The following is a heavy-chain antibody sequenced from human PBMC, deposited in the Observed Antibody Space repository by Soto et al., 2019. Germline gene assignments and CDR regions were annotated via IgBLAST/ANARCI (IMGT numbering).Heavy chain of an antibody. CDR3: ARDYDFWSGYLALDV. Sequence: GASVKVSCKASGYTFTGYYMHWVRQAPGQGLEWMGWINPNSGGTNYAQKFQGWVTMTRDTSISTAHMELSRLRPDDTAVYYCARDYDFWSGYLALDVWGKGITVTVSS. J-gene: IGHJ6*04. D-gene: IGHD3-3*01. CDR1: GYTFTGYY. V-gene: IGHV1-2*04. CDR2: INPNSGGT.